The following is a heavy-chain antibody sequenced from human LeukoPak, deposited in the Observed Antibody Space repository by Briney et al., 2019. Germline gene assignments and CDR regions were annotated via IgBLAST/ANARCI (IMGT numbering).Heavy chain of an antibody. CDR2: INHSGST. CDR3: ARRVLSPRLVVVVAATRRGVFDY. D-gene: IGHD2-15*01. CDR1: GFIFRDFS. Sequence: GSLRLSCSVSGFIFRDFSMSWIRQPPGKGLEWIGEINHSGSTNYNPSLKSRVTISVDTSKNQFSLKLSSVTAADTAVYYCARRVLSPRLVVVVAATRRGVFDYWGQGTLVTVSS. J-gene: IGHJ4*02. V-gene: IGHV4-34*01.